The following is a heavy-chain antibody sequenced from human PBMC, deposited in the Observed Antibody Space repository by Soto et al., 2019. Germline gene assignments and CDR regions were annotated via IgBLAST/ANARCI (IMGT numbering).Heavy chain of an antibody. V-gene: IGHV1-18*01. CDR1: GYTFTNYG. CDR2: INVYNGKT. CDR3: ARGPDPTYFDY. J-gene: IGHJ4*02. Sequence: QVQLVQSGGEVAKPGASVKVSCKASGYTFTNYGINWVRQAPGLGLEWMGWINVYNGKTNYAQKFQARVTMTTDTSTNSVYMELRSVRSDDTAVYYCARGPDPTYFDYWGQGTLVIVSS.